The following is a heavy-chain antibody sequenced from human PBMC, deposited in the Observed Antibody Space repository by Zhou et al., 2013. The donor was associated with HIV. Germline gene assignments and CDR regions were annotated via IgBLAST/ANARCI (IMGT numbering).Heavy chain of an antibody. J-gene: IGHJ4*02. CDR2: ITPFFGTA. V-gene: IGHV1-69*12. CDR3: ARCYYDSSGCDY. CDR1: GYTFTDYL. Sequence: QVQLVQSGSEVKKPGSSVKVSCQASGYTFTDYLLHWWRQAPGQGLEWMGGITPFFGTANYAQKFQGRVAITAAESTSTVYMAVSSLRSEDTAVYYCARCYYDSSGCDYWGQGTLVTVSS. D-gene: IGHD3-22*01.